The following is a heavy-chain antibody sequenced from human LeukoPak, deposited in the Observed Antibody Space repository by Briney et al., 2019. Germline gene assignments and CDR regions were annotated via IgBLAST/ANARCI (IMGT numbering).Heavy chain of an antibody. V-gene: IGHV3-33*01. CDR2: IWYDGSNK. CDR3: ARGPGIQLWSDY. Sequence: GSLRLSCAASRFTFSSYGKHWVRQAPGKGLEWVAVIWYDGSNKYYADSVKGRFTISRDNAKNTLYLQMNSLRAEDTAVYYCARGPGIQLWSDYWGQGTLVTVSS. CDR1: RFTFSSYG. D-gene: IGHD5-18*01. J-gene: IGHJ4*02.